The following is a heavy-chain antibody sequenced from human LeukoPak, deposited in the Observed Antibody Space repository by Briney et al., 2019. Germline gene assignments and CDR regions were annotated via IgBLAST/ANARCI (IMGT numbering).Heavy chain of an antibody. CDR3: ARDGTYSGHEYPLDY. CDR2: ISAYNGNT. CDR1: GYTFTSYG. J-gene: IGHJ4*02. D-gene: IGHD5-12*01. Sequence: ASVKVSCKASGYTFTSYGISWVRQAPGQGLEWMGWISAYNGNTNYAQKLQGRVTMTTDTSTSTAYMELRSLRSDDTAVYYCARDGTYSGHEYPLDYWGQGTLVTVSS. V-gene: IGHV1-18*01.